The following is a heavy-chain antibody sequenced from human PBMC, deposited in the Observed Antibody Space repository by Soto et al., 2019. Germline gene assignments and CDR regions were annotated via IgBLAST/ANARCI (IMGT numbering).Heavy chain of an antibody. J-gene: IGHJ5*02. Sequence: QVQLVESGGGLVKPGGSLRLSCAASGFTFSDYYMSWIRQAPGKGLEWVSYISSSSSYTNYADSVKGRFTISRDNAKNSLYLQMNSLRAEDTAVYSCARGGETTMVRGVITSWFDPWGQGTLVTVSS. V-gene: IGHV3-11*05. CDR3: ARGGETTMVRGVITSWFDP. CDR1: GFTFSDYY. CDR2: ISSSSSYT. D-gene: IGHD3-10*01.